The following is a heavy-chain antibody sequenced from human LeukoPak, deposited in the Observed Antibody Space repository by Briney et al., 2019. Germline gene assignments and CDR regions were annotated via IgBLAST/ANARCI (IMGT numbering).Heavy chain of an antibody. Sequence: TGGSLRLSCAASGFSFSNYAMSWVRQAPGKGLEWVSGISGSGGSTYYADSVKGRFTISRDNSKNTLYLQMNSLRAEDTAVYYCAKSPSTMVRDLPNTDVWGKGTTVTVSS. CDR1: GFSFSNYA. V-gene: IGHV3-23*01. CDR2: ISGSGGST. CDR3: AKSPSTMVRDLPNTDV. D-gene: IGHD3-10*01. J-gene: IGHJ6*03.